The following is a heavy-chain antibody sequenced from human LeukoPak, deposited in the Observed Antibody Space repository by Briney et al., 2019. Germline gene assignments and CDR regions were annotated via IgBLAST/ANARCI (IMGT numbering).Heavy chain of an antibody. CDR2: ISSTSSYI. Sequence: GGSLRLSCAASGFTFSSYSMNWVRQAPGKGLEWVSSISSTSSYIYYGDSVRGRFTISRDNANNSLYLQMNSLRAEDTAVYYCARDPYSSGWFGPFFQYWGRGTLVTVSS. CDR1: GFTFSSYS. CDR3: ARDPYSSGWFGPFFQY. V-gene: IGHV3-21*01. D-gene: IGHD6-13*01. J-gene: IGHJ4*02.